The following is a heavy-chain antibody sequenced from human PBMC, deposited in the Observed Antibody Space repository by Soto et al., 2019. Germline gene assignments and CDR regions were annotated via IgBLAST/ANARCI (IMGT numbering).Heavy chain of an antibody. J-gene: IGHJ4*02. D-gene: IGHD4-17*01. CDR2: IYYSWST. CDR3: ASSYGDYLSY. CDR1: GGSFSSSSYY. Sequence: QLQLQESGPGLVKPSETLSLTCTVSGGSFSSSSYYWGWFRQPPGKGLEWIGSIYYSWSTYYNPSLKSRVTIAVHTSKNQFSLKLSSVTAADTAVYYCASSYGDYLSYWGQGTLVTVSS. V-gene: IGHV4-39*01.